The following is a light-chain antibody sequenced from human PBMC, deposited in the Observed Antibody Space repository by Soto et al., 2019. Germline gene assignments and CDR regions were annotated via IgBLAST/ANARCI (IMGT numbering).Light chain of an antibody. CDR1: QNINNY. V-gene: IGKV1-33*01. CDR2: DAS. CDR3: QQYANLLYT. J-gene: IGKJ2*01. Sequence: DIQVTQSPSFLSASVGDRVTITCQATQNINNYLNWYQLKPGKPPNLLIYDASTLERGVPSRFSGSGSQTHFTLTINSLQPEDTATYYCQQYANLLYTFGQGTKLEI.